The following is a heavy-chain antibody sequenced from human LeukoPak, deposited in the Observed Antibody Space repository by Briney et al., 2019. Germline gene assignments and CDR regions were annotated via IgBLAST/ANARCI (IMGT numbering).Heavy chain of an antibody. CDR1: GFTFSSYG. D-gene: IGHD3-22*01. CDR3: AKEHYYDSSGYYPSFDY. V-gene: IGHV3-30*18. CDR2: ISYDGSNK. J-gene: IGHJ4*02. Sequence: RGSLRLSCAASGFTFSSYGMHWVRQAPGKGLEWVAVISYDGSNKYYAYSVKGRFTISRDNSKNTLYLQMNSLRAEDTAVYYCAKEHYYDSSGYYPSFDYWGQGTLVTVSS.